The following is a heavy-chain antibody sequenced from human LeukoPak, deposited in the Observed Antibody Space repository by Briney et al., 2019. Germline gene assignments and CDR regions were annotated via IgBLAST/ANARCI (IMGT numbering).Heavy chain of an antibody. CDR3: ASFFCFGSGGSCYWGYFDY. CDR2: INAGNGNT. CDR1: GYTFTSYA. Sequence: ASVKVSCKASGYTFTSYAMHWVRQAPGQRLEWMGWINAGNGNTKYSQEFQGRVTITTDTSTSTAYMELRSLRSDDTAVYYCASFFCFGSGGSCYWGYFDYWGQGTLVTVSS. D-gene: IGHD2-15*01. V-gene: IGHV1-3*01. J-gene: IGHJ4*02.